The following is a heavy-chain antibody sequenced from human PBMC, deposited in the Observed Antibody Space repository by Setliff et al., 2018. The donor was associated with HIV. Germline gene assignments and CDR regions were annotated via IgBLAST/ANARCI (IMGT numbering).Heavy chain of an antibody. D-gene: IGHD3-10*01. V-gene: IGHV4-30-4*01. CDR2: VSYTGTT. CDR3: ARLSTTSRDFDS. Sequence: PSETLSLTCTASYDTISTADYYWSWIRQPPGKGLEWIGFVSYTGTTRYSPSLKSRITISIDTSKNQFSLQLSSVTAADTAVYYCARLSTTSRDFDSWGQGTLVT. CDR1: YDTISTADYY. J-gene: IGHJ4*02.